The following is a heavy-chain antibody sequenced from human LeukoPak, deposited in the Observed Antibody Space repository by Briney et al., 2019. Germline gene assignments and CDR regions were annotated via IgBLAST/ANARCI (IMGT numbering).Heavy chain of an antibody. Sequence: GGSLRLSCAASGFTFSSYGMHWVRQAPGKGLEWVAVISYDGSNKYYADSVKGRFTISRDNSKNTLYLQMNSLRAEDTAVYYCASSGSYGPYYYYGMDVWGQGTTVTVSS. CDR1: GFTFSSYG. CDR2: ISYDGSNK. CDR3: ASSGSYGPYYYYGMDV. D-gene: IGHD1-26*01. V-gene: IGHV3-30*03. J-gene: IGHJ6*02.